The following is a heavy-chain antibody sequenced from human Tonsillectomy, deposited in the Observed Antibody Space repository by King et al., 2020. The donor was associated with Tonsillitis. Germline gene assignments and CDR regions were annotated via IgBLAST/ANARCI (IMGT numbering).Heavy chain of an antibody. V-gene: IGHV1-46*01. Sequence: VQLVQSGAEVKKPGASVKVSCKASGYTFTSYYMHWVRQAPGQGLEWMGIINPSGGSTSYAQKFQGRVTMTWDTSTSTAYMELSSLRSEDTAVYYCASSVYGGNIVPMDYWGQGTLVTVSS. CDR1: GYTFTSYY. CDR3: ASSVYGGNIVPMDY. CDR2: INPSGGST. J-gene: IGHJ4*02. D-gene: IGHD4-23*01.